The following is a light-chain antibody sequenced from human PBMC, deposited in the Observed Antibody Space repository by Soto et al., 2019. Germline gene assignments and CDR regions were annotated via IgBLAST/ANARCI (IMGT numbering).Light chain of an antibody. J-gene: IGLJ3*02. CDR1: SSNIGSNT. Sequence: QSVLTQPPSASGTPGQRVTISCSGSSSNIGSNTVNWYQQLPGTAPKLLIFNDNQRPSGVPDRFSGSKSGTSASLAISGLQSKDEADYYCAAWDDSPNGPVFGGATKLTVL. CDR3: AAWDDSPNGPV. V-gene: IGLV1-44*01. CDR2: NDN.